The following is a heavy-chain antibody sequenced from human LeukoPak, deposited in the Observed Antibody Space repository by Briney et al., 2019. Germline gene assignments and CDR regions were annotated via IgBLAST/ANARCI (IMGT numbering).Heavy chain of an antibody. CDR1: GGSISSYY. CDR2: IYTSGST. Sequence: SETLSLTCTVSGGSISSYYWSWIRQPAGKGLEWIGRIYTSGSTNYNPSLKSRVTMSVDTSKNQFSLSLRSVTAADTAVYYCARDLTTVTKGFDIWGQGTMVTVSS. CDR3: ARDLTTVTKGFDI. J-gene: IGHJ3*02. V-gene: IGHV4-4*07. D-gene: IGHD4-17*01.